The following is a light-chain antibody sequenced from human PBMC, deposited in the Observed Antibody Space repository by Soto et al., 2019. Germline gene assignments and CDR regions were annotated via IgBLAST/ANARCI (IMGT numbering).Light chain of an antibody. V-gene: IGKV3-11*01. Sequence: ELVLTQSPATLSLSPGERATLSCRASQSVSSYLAWYQQKPGQAPSLLIYDASNRATGIPARFSGSGSGTDFTLTISSLEPEDFAVYYCQQRSNWPPAWTFGQGTKVDIK. J-gene: IGKJ1*01. CDR3: QQRSNWPPAWT. CDR2: DAS. CDR1: QSVSSY.